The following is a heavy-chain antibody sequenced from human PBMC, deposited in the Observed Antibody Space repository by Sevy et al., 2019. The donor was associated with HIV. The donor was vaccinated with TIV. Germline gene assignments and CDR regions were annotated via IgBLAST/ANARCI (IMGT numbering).Heavy chain of an antibody. CDR1: GYTFTAYT. V-gene: IGHV1-3*01. CDR2: INPGNGNT. Sequence: ASVKVSCKASGYTFTAYTVHWVRQAPGQGLEWMGWINPGNGNTKYSQTFQGRVAITGDTSASTAYMELSSLRSEDTAVFYCARGGVVRATGSDYWGQGTLVTVSS. CDR3: ARGGVVRATGSDY. J-gene: IGHJ4*02. D-gene: IGHD1-1*01.